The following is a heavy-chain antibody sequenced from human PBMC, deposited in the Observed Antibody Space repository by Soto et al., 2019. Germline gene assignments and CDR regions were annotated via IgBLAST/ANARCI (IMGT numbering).Heavy chain of an antibody. CDR2: IYYSGST. Sequence: NPSETLSLTCTVSGGSISSYYWSWIRQPPGKGLEWIGYIYYSGSTNYNPSLKSRVTISVDTSKNQFSLKLSSVTAADTAVYYCARHRGCSGGSCYSTKPHYYYYYMDVWGKGTTVTVSS. J-gene: IGHJ6*03. CDR3: ARHRGCSGGSCYSTKPHYYYYYMDV. D-gene: IGHD2-15*01. V-gene: IGHV4-59*08. CDR1: GGSISSYY.